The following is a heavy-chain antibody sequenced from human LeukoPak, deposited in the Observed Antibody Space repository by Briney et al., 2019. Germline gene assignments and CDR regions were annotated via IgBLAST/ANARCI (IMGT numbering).Heavy chain of an antibody. CDR3: AKFHITGTSPSYFDY. J-gene: IGHJ4*02. CDR1: GFTFSSYW. V-gene: IGHV3-7*01. CDR2: IKQDGSEK. Sequence: GGSLRLSCAASGFTFSSYWMSWVRQAPGKGLEWVANIKQDGSEKYYVDSVEGRFTISRDNSQNTLYLQMNSLKTEDTAIYYCAKFHITGTSPSYFDYWGQGALVTVSS. D-gene: IGHD1-7*01.